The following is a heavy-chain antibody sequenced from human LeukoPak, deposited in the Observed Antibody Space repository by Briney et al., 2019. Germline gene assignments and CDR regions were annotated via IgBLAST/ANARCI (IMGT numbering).Heavy chain of an antibody. D-gene: IGHD6-13*01. J-gene: IGHJ4*02. Sequence: ASVKVSCKASGYSFTTYAMHWVRQAPGQRLEWMGWINAGNGNTKYSQDFQGRGTITRDTSASIAYMELTSLRSEDMAVYYCARTRQYSSIWGFDYWGQGTLVTVSS. CDR2: INAGNGNT. CDR3: ARTRQYSSIWGFDY. CDR1: GYSFTTYA. V-gene: IGHV1-3*03.